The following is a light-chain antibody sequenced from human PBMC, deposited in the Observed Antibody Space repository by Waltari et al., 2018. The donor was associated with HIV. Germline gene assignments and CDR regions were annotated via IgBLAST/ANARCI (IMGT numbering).Light chain of an antibody. CDR3: MSRDSVCDVA. J-gene: IGLJ2*01. Sequence: SSELTQDPAVSVALGQTDRITCQGDSLRGCYANWYQQKPGQAPVLVIYGKKNRPSGSPVRLPACTTVYTAASLFPCAQVEDDADYDCMSRDSVCDVAFGGPSNLTVL. V-gene: IGLV3-19*01. CDR1: SLRGCY. CDR2: GKK.